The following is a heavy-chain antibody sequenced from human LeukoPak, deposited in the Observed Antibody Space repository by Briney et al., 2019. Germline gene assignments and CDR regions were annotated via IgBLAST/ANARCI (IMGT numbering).Heavy chain of an antibody. CDR1: GGSISSYY. D-gene: IGHD5-18*01. V-gene: IGHV4-59*01. Sequence: PSETLSLTCTVSGGSISSYYWSWIRQPPGKGLEWIGYIYYSGSTNYNPSLKSRVTISVDTSKNQFSLKLSSVTAADTAVYYCASFNVDTAMAVDYWGQGTLVTVSS. J-gene: IGHJ4*02. CDR3: ASFNVDTAMAVDY. CDR2: IYYSGST.